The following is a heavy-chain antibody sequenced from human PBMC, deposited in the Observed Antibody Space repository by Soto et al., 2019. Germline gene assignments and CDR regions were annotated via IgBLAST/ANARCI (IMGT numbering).Heavy chain of an antibody. CDR2: VYYSGST. V-gene: IGHV4-39*01. CDR3: ARHRWSSGIYSGVLDD. CDR1: GGSISSSSYH. J-gene: IGHJ4*02. Sequence: SETLSLTCTVSGGSISSSSYHWGWVRQPPGKGLEWIGTVYYSGSTNYNPSLQSRVTILVDTSQNQFSLRLRSVTAADTAVYYCARHRWSSGIYSGVLDDWGQGTQVTVSS. D-gene: IGHD3-10*01.